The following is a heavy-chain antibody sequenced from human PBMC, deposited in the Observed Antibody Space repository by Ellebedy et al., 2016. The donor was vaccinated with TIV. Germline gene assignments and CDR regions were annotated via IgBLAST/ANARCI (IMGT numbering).Heavy chain of an antibody. D-gene: IGHD4-23*01. Sequence: GESLKISXAASGFTFSSNYMSWVRQAPGKGLEWVSVIYSGGSTYYADSVKGRFTISRDNSKNTLYLQMNSLRAEDTAVYYCERSFFNYGGFIDYWGQGTLVTVSS. V-gene: IGHV3-53*01. CDR3: ERSFFNYGGFIDY. CDR1: GFTFSSNY. CDR2: IYSGGST. J-gene: IGHJ4*02.